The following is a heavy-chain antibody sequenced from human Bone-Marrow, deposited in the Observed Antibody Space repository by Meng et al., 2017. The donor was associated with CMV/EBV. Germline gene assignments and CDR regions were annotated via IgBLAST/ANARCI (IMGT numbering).Heavy chain of an antibody. Sequence: GESLKISCAASGFTFSSYWMSWVRQAPGKGLEWVSYISSSGSTIYYADSVKGRFTISRDNAKNSLYLQMNSLRAEDTAVYYCARDSHSSSWYYWGQGTLVTVSS. CDR3: ARDSHSSSWYY. CDR2: ISSSGSTI. J-gene: IGHJ4*02. CDR1: GFTFSSYW. V-gene: IGHV3-48*04. D-gene: IGHD6-13*01.